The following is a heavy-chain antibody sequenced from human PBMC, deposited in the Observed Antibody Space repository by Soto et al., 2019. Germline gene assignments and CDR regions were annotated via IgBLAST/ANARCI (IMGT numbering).Heavy chain of an antibody. D-gene: IGHD1-26*01. CDR3: AKKPPSSIQGWAFGMDV. J-gene: IGHJ6*01. Sequence: EVQLVETGGGLIQPGGSLRLSCLASGFSVTTNYIIWVRQPPGKGLEWVSTTFTGGSTHYADSVKGRFSISRDNSKNTVYLTMKNLRVEDTAVYYCAKKPPSSIQGWAFGMDVWGQGTTVSVSS. CDR1: GFSVTTNY. V-gene: IGHV3-53*02. CDR2: TFTGGST.